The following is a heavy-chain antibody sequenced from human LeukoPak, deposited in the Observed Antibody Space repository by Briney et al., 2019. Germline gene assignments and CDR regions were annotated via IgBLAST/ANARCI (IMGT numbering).Heavy chain of an antibody. J-gene: IGHJ4*02. CDR1: GGTFSSYA. CDR3: ARDDTSCSSTSCYSY. CDR2: IIPILGIA. D-gene: IGHD2-2*01. V-gene: IGHV1-69*04. Sequence: SVKVSCKASGGTFSSYAISWVRQAPGQGLEWMGRIIPILGIANYAQKFQGRVTITADKSTSTAYMELSSLRSEDTAVYFCARDDTSCSSTSCYSYWGQGTLVTVSS.